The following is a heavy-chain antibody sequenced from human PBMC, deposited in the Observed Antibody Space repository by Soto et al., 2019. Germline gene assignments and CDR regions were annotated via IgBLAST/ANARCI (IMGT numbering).Heavy chain of an antibody. J-gene: IGHJ4*02. V-gene: IGHV3-23*01. Sequence: GGSLRLSCAASGFTFSSYAMSWVRQAPGKGLEWVAAISGSGGSTYYADSVKGRFTISRDNSKNTLNLQMNSLRAEDTAVYYCAKDSKWELISDYWGQGTLVTVSS. D-gene: IGHD1-26*01. CDR3: AKDSKWELISDY. CDR1: GFTFSSYA. CDR2: ISGSGGST.